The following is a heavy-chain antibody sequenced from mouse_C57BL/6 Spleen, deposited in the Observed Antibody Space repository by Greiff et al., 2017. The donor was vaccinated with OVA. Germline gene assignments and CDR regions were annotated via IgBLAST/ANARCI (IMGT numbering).Heavy chain of an antibody. CDR3: ARSHYYGRSGFAY. CDR1: GFTFTDYY. CDR2: IRNKANGYTT. Sequence: EVTVVESGGGLVQPGGSLSLSCAASGFTFTDYYMSWVRQPPGKALEWLGFIRNKANGYTTEYSASVKGRFTISRDNSQSILYLQMNALRAEDSATYYCARSHYYGRSGFAYWGQGTLVTVSA. D-gene: IGHD1-2*01. J-gene: IGHJ3*01. V-gene: IGHV7-3*01.